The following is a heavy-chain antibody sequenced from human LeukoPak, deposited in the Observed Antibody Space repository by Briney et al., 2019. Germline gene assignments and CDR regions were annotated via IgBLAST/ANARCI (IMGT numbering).Heavy chain of an antibody. CDR3: ARWGVMYLPSVVVVAATPVSWFDP. V-gene: IGHV3-11*04. Sequence: GGSLRLSRAASGFTFSDYYMSWIRQAPGKGLEWVSYISSSGSTIYYADSVKGRFTISRDNAKNSLYLQMNSLRAEDTAVYYCARWGVMYLPSVVVVAATPVSWFDPWGQGTLVTVSS. CDR2: ISSSGSTI. D-gene: IGHD2-15*01. CDR1: GFTFSDYY. J-gene: IGHJ5*02.